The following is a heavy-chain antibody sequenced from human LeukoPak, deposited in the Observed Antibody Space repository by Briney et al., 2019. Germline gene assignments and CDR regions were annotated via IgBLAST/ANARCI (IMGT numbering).Heavy chain of an antibody. CDR3: ARQGWLQNAFDI. V-gene: IGHV1-2*02. D-gene: IGHD5-24*01. J-gene: IGHJ3*02. Sequence: ASMKVSCKASGYTFTGYYMHWVRQAPGQGLEWMGWINPNSGGTNYAQKFQGRVTMTRDTSISTAYMELSRLRSDDTAVYYCARQGWLQNAFDIWGQGTMVTVSS. CDR2: INPNSGGT. CDR1: GYTFTGYY.